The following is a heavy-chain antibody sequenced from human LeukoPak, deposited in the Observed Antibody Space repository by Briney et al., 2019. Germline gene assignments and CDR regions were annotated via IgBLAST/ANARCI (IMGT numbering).Heavy chain of an antibody. J-gene: IGHJ3*02. CDR2: INHDGSDA. CDR1: GFTFSPFW. D-gene: IGHD2-21*01. CDR3: ARGGYSHAFDI. V-gene: IGHV3-74*01. Sequence: GGSLRLSXGASGFTFSPFWMHWVRQSPGKGLVWVSRINHDGSDAIYADSVKGRFAISRDNAKNTLYLQMNSLRADDTAVYYCARGGYSHAFDIWGQGTTVTVSS.